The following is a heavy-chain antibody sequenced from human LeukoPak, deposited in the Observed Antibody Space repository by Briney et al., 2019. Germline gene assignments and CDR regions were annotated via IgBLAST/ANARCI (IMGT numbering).Heavy chain of an antibody. Sequence: PGGSLRLSCAASGFTFSNYAMSWVRQAPGKGLEWVSGISYSGGRTYYADSVKGRFTISRDNSKKTLYLQMKSLRAEDTAVYYCAKTESSDYSYYFDYWGQGTLVTVSS. CDR1: GFTFSNYA. V-gene: IGHV3-23*01. D-gene: IGHD3-22*01. CDR2: ISYSGGRT. J-gene: IGHJ4*02. CDR3: AKTESSDYSYYFDY.